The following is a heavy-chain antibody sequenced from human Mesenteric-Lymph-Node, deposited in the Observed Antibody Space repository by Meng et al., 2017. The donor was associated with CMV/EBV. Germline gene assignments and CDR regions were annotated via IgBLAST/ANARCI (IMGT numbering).Heavy chain of an antibody. Sequence: QGQLQQWGAGLFKPSGTLSLTFSVDGGSFSGYYWSWIRQPPGKGLEWIGEINHSGSTNYNPSLKSRVTISVDTSKNQFSLKLSSVTAADTAVYYCARHQRWLKSEGGFNYWGQGTLVTVSS. D-gene: IGHD4-23*01. J-gene: IGHJ4*02. CDR3: ARHQRWLKSEGGFNY. V-gene: IGHV4-34*01. CDR2: INHSGST. CDR1: GGSFSGYY.